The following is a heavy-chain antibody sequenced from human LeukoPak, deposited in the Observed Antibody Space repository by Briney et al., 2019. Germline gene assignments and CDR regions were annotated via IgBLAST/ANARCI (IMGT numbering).Heavy chain of an antibody. D-gene: IGHD3-22*01. CDR1: GGGFTFTSHA. Sequence: SVKVSCKASGGGFTFTSHAISWVRQAPGQGLEWMGGIIPIYGSATYAQKFQGRITITSDESTRTVYMELSSLRPEDSAVHYCAGFFYDNSGDAFDIWGQGTMVTVSS. CDR3: AGFFYDNSGDAFDI. CDR2: IIPIYGSA. V-gene: IGHV1-69*13. J-gene: IGHJ3*02.